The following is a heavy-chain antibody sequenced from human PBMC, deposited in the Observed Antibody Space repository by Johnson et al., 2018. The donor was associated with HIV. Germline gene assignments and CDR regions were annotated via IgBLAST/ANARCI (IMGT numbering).Heavy chain of an antibody. CDR1: GFTFSSYA. J-gene: IGHJ3*02. V-gene: IGHV3-30*18. D-gene: IGHD6-6*01. Sequence: QVQLVESGGGVVQPGRSLRLSCAASGFTFSSYAMHWVRQAPGKGLEWVAFISYDGGKNSYADSVKGRFTISRDNSKNTLYLQMNSLRAEDTAVYYCAKQQLVPDDAFDIWGQGTMVNVSS. CDR3: AKQQLVPDDAFDI. CDR2: ISYDGGKN.